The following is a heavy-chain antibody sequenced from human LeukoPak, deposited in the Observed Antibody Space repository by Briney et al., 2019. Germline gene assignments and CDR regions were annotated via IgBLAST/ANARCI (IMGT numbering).Heavy chain of an antibody. Sequence: SETLSLTCTVSGDSISSYYWSWIRQPPGKGLEWIGEINHSGSTNYNPSLKSRVTISVDTSKNQFSLKLSSVTAADTAVYYCARRDGYFYLFDYWGQGTLVTVSS. J-gene: IGHJ4*02. CDR2: INHSGST. D-gene: IGHD3-22*01. V-gene: IGHV4-34*01. CDR1: GDSISSYY. CDR3: ARRDGYFYLFDY.